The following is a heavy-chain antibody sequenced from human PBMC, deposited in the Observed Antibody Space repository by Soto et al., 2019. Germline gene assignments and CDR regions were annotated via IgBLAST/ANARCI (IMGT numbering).Heavy chain of an antibody. J-gene: IGHJ6*03. Sequence: GGSLRLSCAASGFKFDDYAMHWVRQTPGRGLEWVSGTSWVGGSIGYMDSVKGRFTISRDNSKNSLYLQMNSLRVEDTGLYYCVKDKGLTGFLRFMDVWGKGTAVTVSS. CDR3: VKDKGLTGFLRFMDV. CDR2: TSWVGGSI. D-gene: IGHD5-12*01. V-gene: IGHV3-9*01. CDR1: GFKFDDYA.